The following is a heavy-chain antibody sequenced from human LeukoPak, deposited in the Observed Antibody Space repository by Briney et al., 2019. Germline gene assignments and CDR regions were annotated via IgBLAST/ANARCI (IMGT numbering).Heavy chain of an antibody. J-gene: IGHJ3*02. V-gene: IGHV3-74*01. CDR2: VNNDGTGT. CDR3: ARGGAFHAFDI. Sequence: GGSLRLSCAGSGFTFGSYWMYWVRQAPEKGLVCISRVNNDGTGTVYADSVKGRFTISRDNAKNTVFLQLNSLRTEDTAVYYCARGGAFHAFDIWGQGTMVTVSS. CDR1: GFTFGSYW.